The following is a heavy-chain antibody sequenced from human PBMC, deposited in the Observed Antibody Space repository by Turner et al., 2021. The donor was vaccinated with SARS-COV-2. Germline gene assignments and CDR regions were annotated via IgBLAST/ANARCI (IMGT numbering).Heavy chain of an antibody. Sequence: QLLVQESGPALVKPSETLSLPCTVSAVSITSNSHYWGWVRQPPGKGLEWIGITYYPGGSYYNPSLRGRVTISVDPSQNQFSLILRSVTAADTAVYYCVTSDRRSGYFQRWGQGSLVSVSS. V-gene: IGHV4-39*01. CDR3: VTSDRRSGYFQR. J-gene: IGHJ1*01. CDR2: TYYPGGS. CDR1: AVSITSNSHY.